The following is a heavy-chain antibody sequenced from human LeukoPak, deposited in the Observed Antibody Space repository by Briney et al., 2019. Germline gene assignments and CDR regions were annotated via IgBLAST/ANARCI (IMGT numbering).Heavy chain of an antibody. J-gene: IGHJ4*02. CDR1: GFTFSSYG. CDR2: ISGSGGST. CDR3: ARDQRGVGY. Sequence: GGSLRLSCAASGFTFSSYGMSWVRQAPGKGLEWVSAISGSGGSTYYADSVKGRFTISRDNAKNSLYLQMNSLRAEDTAVYYCARDQRGVGYWGQGTLVTVSS. D-gene: IGHD3-10*01. V-gene: IGHV3-23*01.